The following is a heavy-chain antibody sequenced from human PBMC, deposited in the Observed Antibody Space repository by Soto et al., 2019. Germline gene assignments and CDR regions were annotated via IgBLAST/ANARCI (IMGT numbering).Heavy chain of an antibody. Sequence: ESGGGVVEPGRSLRLSCEVSGFTFSDYGMHWVRQAPGKGLEWVAVIWFDGSEKYHADSVKGRFTISRDNSKNTLYLQMNSLRAEDTAVYYCAREMRYGSGSYNRPFDPWGQGTLVIVSS. CDR3: AREMRYGSGSYNRPFDP. D-gene: IGHD3-10*01. CDR1: GFTFSDYG. J-gene: IGHJ5*02. CDR2: IWFDGSEK. V-gene: IGHV3-33*01.